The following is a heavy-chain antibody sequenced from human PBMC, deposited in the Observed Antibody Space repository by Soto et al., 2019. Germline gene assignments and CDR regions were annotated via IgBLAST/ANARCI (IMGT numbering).Heavy chain of an antibody. CDR3: ARGRHYDSSGYYHPPDS. CDR1: GYTFTGYY. Sequence: ASVKVSCKASGYTFTGYYMHWVRQAPGQGLEWMGWINPNSGGTNYAQKFQGWVTMTRDTSISTAYMELSRLRSDDTAVYYCARGRHYDSSGYYHPPDSWGQGTLVTVS. J-gene: IGHJ4*02. D-gene: IGHD3-22*01. V-gene: IGHV1-2*04. CDR2: INPNSGGT.